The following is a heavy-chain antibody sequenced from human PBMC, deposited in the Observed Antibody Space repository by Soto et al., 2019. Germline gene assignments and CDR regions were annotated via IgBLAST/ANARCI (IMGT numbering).Heavy chain of an antibody. D-gene: IGHD6-6*01. V-gene: IGHV1-8*01. Sequence: QVQLVQSGAEVKKPGASVKVSCKASGYTFTSYDINWVRQATGQGLEWMGWMNPNSGNTGYAQKFQGRVTMTRNTSISTAYMELSSLRSEDTAVYYCPRGAARSPDYYYYGMDVWGQGTTVTVSS. CDR3: PRGAARSPDYYYYGMDV. CDR1: GYTFTSYD. J-gene: IGHJ6*02. CDR2: MNPNSGNT.